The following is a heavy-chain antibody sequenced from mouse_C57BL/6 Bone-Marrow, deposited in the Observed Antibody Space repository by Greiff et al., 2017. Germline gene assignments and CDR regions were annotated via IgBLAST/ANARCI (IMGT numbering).Heavy chain of an antibody. D-gene: IGHD2-4*01. CDR2: IYPGSGST. V-gene: IGHV1-55*01. CDR3: ARSRLRVYAMDY. J-gene: IGHJ4*01. CDR1: GYTFTSYW. Sequence: QVQLQQPGAELVKPGASVKMSCKASGYTFTSYWITWVKQRPGQGLEWIGDIYPGSGSTNYNEKFKSKATLTVDTSSSAAYMQLSSLTSKDSAVYDCARSRLRVYAMDYWGQGTSVTVSS.